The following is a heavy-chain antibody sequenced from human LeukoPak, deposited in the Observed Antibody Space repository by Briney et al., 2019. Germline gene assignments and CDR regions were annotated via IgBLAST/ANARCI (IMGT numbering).Heavy chain of an antibody. CDR2: INREGSRT. Sequence: PGGSLRLSCAASGFTFSNHWMHWVRQAPGKGLMWVSRINREGSRTDYADSVKGRFTISRDNAKNTLYLQVNSLRAEDTAVYFCAKDLGVGDFWSGYYRDYYYGMDVWGQGTTVTVSS. V-gene: IGHV3-74*01. J-gene: IGHJ6*02. CDR1: GFTFSNHW. CDR3: AKDLGVGDFWSGYYRDYYYGMDV. D-gene: IGHD3-3*01.